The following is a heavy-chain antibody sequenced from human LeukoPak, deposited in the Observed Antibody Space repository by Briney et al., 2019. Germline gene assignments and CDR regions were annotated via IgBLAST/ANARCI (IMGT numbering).Heavy chain of an antibody. J-gene: IGHJ4*02. CDR1: GITISTQS. D-gene: IGHD6-13*01. V-gene: IGHV3-23*01. CDR3: AKGLFAGAAHY. Sequence: GGSLRLSCAASGITISTQSMGWVRQVPGKGLEWISTISGGGHNTLYSDSVKGRFTVSRDPSKETLYLQMNSLTADDTAVYYCAKGLFAGAAHYWGQGTQVTVSS. CDR2: ISGGGHNT.